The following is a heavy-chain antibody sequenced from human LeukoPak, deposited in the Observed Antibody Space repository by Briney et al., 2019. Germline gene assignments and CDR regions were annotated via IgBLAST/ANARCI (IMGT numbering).Heavy chain of an antibody. D-gene: IGHD6-6*01. V-gene: IGHV1-3*01. J-gene: IGHJ4*02. CDR3: ARVTRSSSSYFDY. Sequence: KFQGRVTITRDTPASTAYMELSSLRSEDTAVYYCARVTRSSSSYFDYWGQGTLVTVSS.